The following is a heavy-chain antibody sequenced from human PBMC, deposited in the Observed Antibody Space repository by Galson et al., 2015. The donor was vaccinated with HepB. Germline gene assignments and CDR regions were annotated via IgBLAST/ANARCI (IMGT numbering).Heavy chain of an antibody. D-gene: IGHD2-21*02. Sequence: SVKVSCKASGYSFNTYGISWVRQAPGQGLEWMGWISGRNGDTKFAQNLEDRFTMTTDSSTNTAYMELRRLTSDDTAIYYCAREGVYGDYVGFAQFFGVDVWGQGTTVIVSS. J-gene: IGHJ6*02. V-gene: IGHV1-18*01. CDR3: AREGVYGDYVGFAQFFGVDV. CDR1: GYSFNTYG. CDR2: ISGRNGDT.